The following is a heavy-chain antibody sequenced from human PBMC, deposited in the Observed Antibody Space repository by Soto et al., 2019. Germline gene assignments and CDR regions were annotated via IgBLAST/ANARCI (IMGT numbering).Heavy chain of an antibody. D-gene: IGHD6-13*01. J-gene: IGHJ4*02. Sequence: ASVKVSCKASGYTFTSYYMHWVRQAPGQGLEWMGIINPSGGSTSYAQKFQGRVTMTRDTSTSTVYMELSSLRSEDTAVYYCARDVPSVIIAAAGIRPQYYFDYWGQGTLVTVSS. CDR3: ARDVPSVIIAAAGIRPQYYFDY. CDR2: INPSGGST. V-gene: IGHV1-46*01. CDR1: GYTFTSYY.